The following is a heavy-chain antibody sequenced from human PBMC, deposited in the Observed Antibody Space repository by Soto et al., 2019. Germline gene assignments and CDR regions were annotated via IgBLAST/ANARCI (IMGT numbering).Heavy chain of an antibody. CDR1: GGTFSSYA. CDR3: ARAIGGTLYWYCDL. Sequence: QVQLVQSGAEVKKPGSSVKVSCKASGGTFSSYAISWVRQAPGQGLEWMGGTIPIFGTANYARKFQGRVTSTADESTSTAYLELNSLRSEDTAGYYCARAIGGTLYWYCDLWGCGTLVTVSS. D-gene: IGHD1-1*01. V-gene: IGHV1-69*01. J-gene: IGHJ2*01. CDR2: TIPIFGTA.